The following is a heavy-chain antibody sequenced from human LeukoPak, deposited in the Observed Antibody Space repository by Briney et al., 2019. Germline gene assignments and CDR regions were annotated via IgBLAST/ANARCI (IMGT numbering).Heavy chain of an antibody. J-gene: IGHJ4*02. V-gene: IGHV3-30*04. Sequence: GGSLRLFCAGSGFTFSSYVMHWVRQAPGKGLEWVAIISYDGSNEYYADSVKGRFTISRDNAKNSLYLQMNSLRAEDTAVYYCARVYRRYFDYWGQGTLVTVSS. CDR3: ARVYRRYFDY. CDR1: GFTFSSYV. D-gene: IGHD1-14*01. CDR2: ISYDGSNE.